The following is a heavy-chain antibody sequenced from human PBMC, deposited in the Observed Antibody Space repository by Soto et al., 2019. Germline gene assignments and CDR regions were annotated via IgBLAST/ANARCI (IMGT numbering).Heavy chain of an antibody. CDR1: GYTFTNYG. CDR2: ISAYNGDT. Sequence: QVQLVQSGGEVKKPGASVKVSCKTSGYTFTNYGITWVRQAPGQGLKWMGWISAYNGDTNYAQKFQGRVIMTTDTSTTTAYMELRSLRSDDTAVYYCARGPAGGLRGGVSYWGQGTLGTVSS. V-gene: IGHV1-18*04. CDR3: ARGPAGGLRGGVSY. D-gene: IGHD2-15*01. J-gene: IGHJ4*02.